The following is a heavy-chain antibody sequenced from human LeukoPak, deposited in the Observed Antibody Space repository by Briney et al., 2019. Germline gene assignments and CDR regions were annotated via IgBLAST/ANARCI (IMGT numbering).Heavy chain of an antibody. V-gene: IGHV3-23*01. CDR2: ISTAGGRT. CDR1: GFSFDGSI. D-gene: IGHD2-2*01. J-gene: IGHJ5*02. CDR3: ATVAISKSFSS. Sequence: GGSLRLSCVGSGFSFDGSIMTWVRQSKGKGLEWVSAISTAGGRTYYADSVRGRFTISRDNSKNTVFLQMSSLRVEDTAIYYCATVAISKSFSSWGQGTVVTVSS.